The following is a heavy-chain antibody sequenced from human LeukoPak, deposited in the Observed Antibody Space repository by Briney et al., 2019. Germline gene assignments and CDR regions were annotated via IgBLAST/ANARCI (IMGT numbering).Heavy chain of an antibody. CDR2: ISWNSDSI. J-gene: IGHJ2*01. V-gene: IGHV3-9*03. Sequence: GGSLRLSCAASGFTFDDYAMHWVRQAPGKGLEWVSGISWNSDSIGSADSVKGRFTISRDNAKNSLYLQMNSLRVEDMAFYYCAKGDRAYYDNSLGYFDLWGRGTLVTVSS. CDR1: GFTFDDYA. CDR3: AKGDRAYYDNSLGYFDL. D-gene: IGHD3-22*01.